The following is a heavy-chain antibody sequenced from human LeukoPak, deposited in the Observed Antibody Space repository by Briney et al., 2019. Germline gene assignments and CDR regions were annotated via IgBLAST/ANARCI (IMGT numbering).Heavy chain of an antibody. CDR1: RFTFSSYA. CDR3: ARDDGGSYPFDY. Sequence: GGSLRLSCAASRFTFSSYAMSWICQAPGKGLEWVSTISGSGGSTNYADSVKGRFTISRDNAKNSLYLQMNSLRAEDTAVYYCARDDGGSYPFDYWGQGTLVTVSS. CDR2: ISGSGGST. D-gene: IGHD1-26*01. V-gene: IGHV3-23*01. J-gene: IGHJ4*02.